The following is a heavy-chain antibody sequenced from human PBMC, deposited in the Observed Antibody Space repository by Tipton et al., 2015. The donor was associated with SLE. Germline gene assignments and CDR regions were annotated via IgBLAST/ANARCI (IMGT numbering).Heavy chain of an antibody. CDR2: IYPGDSDT. CDR1: GYSFTSYW. V-gene: IGHV5-51*01. Sequence: VQSGAEVKKPGESLKISCKGSGYSFTSYWIGWVRQMPGKGLEWMGIIYPGDSDTRYSPSFQGQVTISAAKSISTAYLQWSSLKASDTAMYYCARHPPRSSSRSSFDYWGQGPLVTVSS. J-gene: IGHJ4*02. D-gene: IGHD6-13*01. CDR3: ARHPPRSSSRSSFDY.